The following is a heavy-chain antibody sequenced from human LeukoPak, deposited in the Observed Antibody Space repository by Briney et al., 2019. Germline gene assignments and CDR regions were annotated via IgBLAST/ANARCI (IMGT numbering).Heavy chain of an antibody. CDR3: ARPTYYYDSSGYLAAYYFDY. D-gene: IGHD3-22*01. V-gene: IGHV1-8*01. CDR2: MNPNSGNT. CDR1: GYTFTSYD. Sequence: ASVKVSCKASGYTFTSYDINWVRQATGQGLEWMGWMNPNSGNTGYAQKFQGRVTMTRNTSISTAYMELSSLRSEDTAVYYCARPTYYYDSSGYLAAYYFDYWGQGTLVTVSS. J-gene: IGHJ4*02.